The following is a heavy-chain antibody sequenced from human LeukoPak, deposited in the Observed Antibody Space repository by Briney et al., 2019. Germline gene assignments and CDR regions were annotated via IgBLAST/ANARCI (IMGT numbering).Heavy chain of an antibody. CDR2: ISGSGGST. J-gene: IGHJ4*02. D-gene: IGHD3-10*01. Sequence: ETLSLTCAVYGGSFSGYYWSWVRQAPGKGLEWVSAISGSGGSTYYADSVKGRFTISRDNSKNTLYLQMNSLRAEDTAVYYCARGPPVLLWFGELYYFDYWGQGTLVTVSS. CDR1: GGSFSGYY. CDR3: ARGPPVLLWFGELYYFDY. V-gene: IGHV3-23*01.